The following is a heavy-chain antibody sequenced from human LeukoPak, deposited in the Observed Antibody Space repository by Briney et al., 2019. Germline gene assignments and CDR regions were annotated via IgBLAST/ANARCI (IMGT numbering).Heavy chain of an antibody. CDR3: ARDLYDSSGYYYSLCAFDI. Sequence: SETLSLTCTVSGGSISSYYWSWLRQPAGKGLEWIGRIYTSGSTNYNPSLKSRVTMSVDTSKNQFSLKLSSVTAADTAVYYCARDLYDSSGYYYSLCAFDIWGQGTMVTVSS. J-gene: IGHJ3*02. CDR2: IYTSGST. D-gene: IGHD3-22*01. CDR1: GGSISSYY. V-gene: IGHV4-4*07.